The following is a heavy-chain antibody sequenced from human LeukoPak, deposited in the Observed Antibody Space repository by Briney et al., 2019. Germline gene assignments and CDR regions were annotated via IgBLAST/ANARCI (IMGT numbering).Heavy chain of an antibody. CDR2: ISGSGGST. D-gene: IGHD3-10*02. CDR3: AKDLNYVGAFDI. V-gene: IGHV3-23*01. CDR1: GFTFNKYS. J-gene: IGHJ3*02. Sequence: GGSLRLSCAASGFTFNKYSMNWVRQAPGKGLEWVSAISGSGGSTYYADSVKGRFTISRDNSKNTLYLQMNSLRAEDTAVYYCAKDLNYVGAFDIWGQGTMVTVSS.